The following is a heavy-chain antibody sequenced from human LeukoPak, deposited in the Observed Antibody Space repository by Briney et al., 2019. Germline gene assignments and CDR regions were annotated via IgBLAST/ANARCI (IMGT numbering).Heavy chain of an antibody. D-gene: IGHD6-19*01. V-gene: IGHV3-64D*09. J-gene: IGHJ5*02. CDR3: VRAGTRWLVLGWFDP. CDR1: GFTFITYT. Sequence: GGSLRLSCSASGFTFITYTMYWVRQAPGKGLEYVSAISSDGSNTYYADSVKGRFTISRDNSKNTLYLQMSSLIAEDTAVYYCVRAGTRWLVLGWFDPWGQGTLVTVSS. CDR2: ISSDGSNT.